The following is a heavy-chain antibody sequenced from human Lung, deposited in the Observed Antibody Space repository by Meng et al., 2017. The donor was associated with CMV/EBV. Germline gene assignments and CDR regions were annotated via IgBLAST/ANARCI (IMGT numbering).Heavy chain of an antibody. Sequence: ASVXVSXKASGYTFTDYYMHWVRQAPGQGLEWMGWINPNSGGTNYAQKFPGRVAMTRDTSISTAYMELSRPRSDDTAVYYCARPIGPSRDYYYGMDVWGQGXTVTVSS. CDR2: INPNSGGT. V-gene: IGHV1-2*02. CDR1: GYTFTDYY. D-gene: IGHD2/OR15-2a*01. CDR3: ARPIGPSRDYYYGMDV. J-gene: IGHJ6*02.